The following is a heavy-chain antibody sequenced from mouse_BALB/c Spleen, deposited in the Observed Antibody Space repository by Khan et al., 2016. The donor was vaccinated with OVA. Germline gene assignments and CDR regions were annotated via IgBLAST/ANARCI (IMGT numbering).Heavy chain of an antibody. CDR1: GYTFTSYW. J-gene: IGHJ4*01. D-gene: IGHD1-1*01. V-gene: IGHV1S41*01. CDR3: ARSDYYGSGLYAMVY. CDR2: IAPGSGST. Sequence: DLVKPGASVKLSCRASGYTFTSYWINWIKQRPGQGLEWIGRIAPGSGSTSYNEMFKGKATLTVDTSSSTAYTQPSSLSSEDSAGCFCARSDYYGSGLYAMVYWGLGTSATVSS.